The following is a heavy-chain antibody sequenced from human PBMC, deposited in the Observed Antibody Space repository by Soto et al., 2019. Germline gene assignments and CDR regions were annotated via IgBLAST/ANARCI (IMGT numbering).Heavy chain of an antibody. J-gene: IGHJ6*02. V-gene: IGHV3-7*01. CDR2: IWHDGSEK. Sequence: STRLCSASCRINLTSYGLGSARHTQGTGLEWVANIWHDGSEKYYVDSVKGRFTISRDNAKNSLYLQMNSLRAEDTAVYYCARGQWLHTGVNFGMDVWGQGTTVTVSS. CDR1: RINLTSYG. CDR3: ARGQWLHTGVNFGMDV. D-gene: IGHD6-19*01.